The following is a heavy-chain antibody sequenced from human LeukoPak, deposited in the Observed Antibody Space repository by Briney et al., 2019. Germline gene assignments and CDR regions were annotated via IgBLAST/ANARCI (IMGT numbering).Heavy chain of an antibody. J-gene: IGHJ4*02. Sequence: SETLSLTCTVSSASISSSPYYWGWIRQSPGKGLEWIGSISYSGTTYYNPSLKSRVTISVDTSKNQFSLKLSSVTAADTAVYYCARTRCYYNSRSYGAPYYFDYWGQGTLVTVSS. V-gene: IGHV4-39*01. CDR3: ARTRCYYNSRSYGAPYYFDY. CDR2: ISYSGTT. D-gene: IGHD3-10*01. CDR1: SASISSSPYY.